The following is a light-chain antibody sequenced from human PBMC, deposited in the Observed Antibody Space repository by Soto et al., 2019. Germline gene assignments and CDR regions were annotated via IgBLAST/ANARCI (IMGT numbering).Light chain of an antibody. CDR2: AAS. CDR3: QKYHSAPRT. CDR1: QDIRDD. V-gene: IGKV1-27*01. J-gene: IGKJ1*01. Sequence: IQMTQSPSSLSASIGDRVTITCLASQDIRDDLGWYQQKPGKAPNLLIYAASTLQSGVPSRFSGSGSGTDFTLTISSLQPEDIATYYCQKYHSAPRTFGQGAKV.